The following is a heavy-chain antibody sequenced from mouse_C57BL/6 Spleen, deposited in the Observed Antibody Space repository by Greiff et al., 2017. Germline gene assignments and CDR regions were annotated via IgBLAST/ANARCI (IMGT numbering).Heavy chain of an antibody. D-gene: IGHD1-1*01. CDR3: ARGNYYGSSYDAMDY. J-gene: IGHJ4*01. CDR1: GYTFTDYY. V-gene: IGHV1-76*01. Sequence: QVQLKESGAELVRPGASVKLSCKASGYTFTDYYINWVKQRPGQGLEWIARIYPGSGNTYYNEKFKGKATLTAEKSSSTAYMQLSSLTSEDSAVYFCARGNYYGSSYDAMDYWGQGTSVTVSS. CDR2: IYPGSGNT.